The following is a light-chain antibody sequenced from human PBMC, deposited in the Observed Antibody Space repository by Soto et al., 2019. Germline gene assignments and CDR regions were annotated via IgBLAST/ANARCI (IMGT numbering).Light chain of an antibody. V-gene: IGKV3D-15*01. CDR1: QSVSSY. CDR2: DAS. J-gene: IGKJ5*01. Sequence: EVVLTQSPGTLSLCPGERATLSCRASQSVSSYLAWYRQKPGQAPRLLIDDASNRATGIPARFSGSGSGTEFTLIISSLQSEDSAVYYCQQYDNWPITFGQGTRLAIK. CDR3: QQYDNWPIT.